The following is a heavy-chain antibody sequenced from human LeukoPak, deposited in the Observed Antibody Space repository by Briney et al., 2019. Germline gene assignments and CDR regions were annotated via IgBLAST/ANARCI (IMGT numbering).Heavy chain of an antibody. CDR1: RGTFSSYA. Sequence: ASVKVSCKASRGTFSSYAISWVRQAPGQGLEWMGGIIPIFGTANYAQKFQGRVTITTDESTSTAYMELSSLRSEDTAVYYCARSYDSSGYLWLYWGQGTLVTVSS. V-gene: IGHV1-69*05. CDR3: ARSYDSSGYLWLY. D-gene: IGHD3-22*01. CDR2: IIPIFGTA. J-gene: IGHJ4*02.